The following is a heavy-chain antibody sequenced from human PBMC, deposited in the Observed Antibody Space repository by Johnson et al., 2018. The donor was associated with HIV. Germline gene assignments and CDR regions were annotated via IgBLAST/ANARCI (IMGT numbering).Heavy chain of an antibody. V-gene: IGHV3-30*04. D-gene: IGHD3-22*01. J-gene: IGHJ3*02. Sequence: QVQLVESGGGVVQPGRSLRLSCAASRFTFSSSAMHWVRQAPGKGLEWVAVISYAARKKNYSDSVQRRFHLSREHSQHTLYLQMSSLRPEDTAHYYCAKEEYYYDSSGYYYRESNDAFDIWGQGTMVTVSS. CDR3: AKEEYYYDSSGYYYRESNDAFDI. CDR1: RFTFSSSA. CDR2: ISYAARKK.